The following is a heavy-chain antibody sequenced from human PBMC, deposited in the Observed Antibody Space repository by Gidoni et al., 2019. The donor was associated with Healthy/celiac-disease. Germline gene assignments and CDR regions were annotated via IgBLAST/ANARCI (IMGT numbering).Heavy chain of an antibody. CDR3: ARGHGSHDAFDI. Sequence: QVQLQESGPGLVKPSQTLSLTCTVPGGPISSGGYYWSWIRQHPGKGLEWIGYIYYSGSTYYNPSLKSRVTISVDTSKNQFSLKLSSVTAADTAVYYCARGHGSHDAFDIWGQGTMVTVSS. J-gene: IGHJ3*02. CDR2: IYYSGST. CDR1: GGPISSGGYY. D-gene: IGHD3-10*01. V-gene: IGHV4-31*03.